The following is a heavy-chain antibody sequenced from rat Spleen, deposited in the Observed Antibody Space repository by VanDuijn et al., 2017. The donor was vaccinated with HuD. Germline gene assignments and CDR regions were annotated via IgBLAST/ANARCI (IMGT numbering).Heavy chain of an antibody. J-gene: IGHJ2*01. CDR3: ARHAGGPFY. V-gene: IGHV5-22*01. CDR2: INYDGSST. CDR1: GFTFSNYD. Sequence: EVQLVESGGDLVQPGRSMKLSCAASGFTFSNYDMAWVRQAPPQGLEWVASINYDGSSTYYRDSVKGRFTISRDNAKSTLYLQMDSLRSEDTATYYCARHAGGPFYWGQGVMVTVSS.